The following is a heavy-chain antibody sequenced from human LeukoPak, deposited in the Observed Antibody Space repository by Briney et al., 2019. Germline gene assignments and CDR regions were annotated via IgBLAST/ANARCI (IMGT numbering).Heavy chain of an antibody. CDR3: ARDGTTVVTGWFDP. Sequence: GGSLRLSCAASGFTFSNYWIHWVRQAPGKGLVWVSRINYDGSYTNYADSVKGRFTISRDNAKNTLYLQMNSLRAEDTAVYYCARDGTTVVTGWFDPWGQGTLVTVSS. J-gene: IGHJ5*02. D-gene: IGHD4-23*01. CDR2: INYDGSYT. V-gene: IGHV3-74*01. CDR1: GFTFSNYW.